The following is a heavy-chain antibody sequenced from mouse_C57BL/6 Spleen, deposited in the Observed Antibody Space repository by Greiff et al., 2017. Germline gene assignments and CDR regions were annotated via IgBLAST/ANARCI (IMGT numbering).Heavy chain of an antibody. Sequence: EVKLMESGGGLVQPGGSLKLSCAASGFTFSDYYMYWVRPTPEKRLEWVAYISNGGGSTYYPDTVKGRFPISRDNAKNTLYLQMSRLKSEDTAMYYCARRAYYSKEDYFDYWGQGTTLTVSS. V-gene: IGHV5-12*01. J-gene: IGHJ2*01. CDR1: GFTFSDYY. CDR3: ARRAYYSKEDYFDY. CDR2: ISNGGGST. D-gene: IGHD2-5*01.